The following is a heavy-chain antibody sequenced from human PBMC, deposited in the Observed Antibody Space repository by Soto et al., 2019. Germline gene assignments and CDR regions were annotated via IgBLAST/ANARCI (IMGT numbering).Heavy chain of an antibody. V-gene: IGHV3-7*01. CDR2: IKQDGSEK. CDR1: GFSFRDYW. J-gene: IGHJ6*03. D-gene: IGHD1-1*01. CDR3: ARGKDGRRAGTYYFDMDV. Sequence: PGWSLRLSCAASGFSFRDYWVTWVRQAPGKGLDWVANIKQDGSEKYYLDSLKGRFTISRDNAKNSVYLLMNSLRAEDTAVYYCARGKDGRRAGTYYFDMDVWGKGTTVTVSS.